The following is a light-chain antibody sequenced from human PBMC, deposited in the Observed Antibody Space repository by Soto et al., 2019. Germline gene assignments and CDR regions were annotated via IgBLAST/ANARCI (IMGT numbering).Light chain of an antibody. J-gene: IGLJ2*01. CDR2: DVS. CDR1: SSDDGDYNY. V-gene: IGLV2-14*03. CDR3: SSYTTSSTL. Sequence: QLVLTQPASVSGSPGQSIAISCTGTSSDDGDYNYVSWYQHQPGKAPKLMIYDVSNRPSGVSDRFSGSKSGNTASLTISGLQAEDEADYYCSSYTTSSTLFGGGTQLTVL.